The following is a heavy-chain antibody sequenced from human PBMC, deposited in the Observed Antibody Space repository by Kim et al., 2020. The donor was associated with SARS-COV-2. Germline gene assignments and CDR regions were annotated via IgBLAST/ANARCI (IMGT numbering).Heavy chain of an antibody. D-gene: IGHD2-8*02. CDR1: GFTFNKAW. J-gene: IGHJ6*02. Sequence: GGSLRLSCAGSGFTFNKAWMSWVRQAPGKGLEWLGHIQSNTDSGTTDYTGPVKGRFSISRDDSKNTMYLQMNSLKTEDTAVYYCTTDRKYFCAGGTCYYYGMDVWGQGTTVTVSS. CDR2: IQSNTDSGTT. CDR3: TTDRKYFCAGGTCYYYGMDV. V-gene: IGHV3-15*01.